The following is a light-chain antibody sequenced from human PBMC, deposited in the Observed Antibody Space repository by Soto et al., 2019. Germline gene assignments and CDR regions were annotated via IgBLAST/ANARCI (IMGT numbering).Light chain of an antibody. V-gene: IGKV1-5*03. CDR3: KFYNTYYPWT. CDR2: KAS. CDR1: ESISSW. Sequence: DIQMTQSPSTLSASVGDRVTITCRASESISSWLAWYQQKPGKAPNLLIYKASILESGVPSRFSGSGSGAEFTLTISNLQPQDSATYYCKFYNTYYPWTFGQGTKVEIK. J-gene: IGKJ1*01.